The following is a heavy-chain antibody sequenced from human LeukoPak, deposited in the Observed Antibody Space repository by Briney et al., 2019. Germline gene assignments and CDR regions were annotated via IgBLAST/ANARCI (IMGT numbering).Heavy chain of an antibody. D-gene: IGHD1-26*01. J-gene: IGHJ4*02. CDR1: GGSIGSGSYY. Sequence: SQTLSLTCTVSGGSIGSGSYYWGWIRQPPGKGLDRIGSIYHSGSSYYNPSLKSRVTISVDTPKNQFSLKLSSVTAADTAVYYCARDMIVGALGGIVDSWGQGTLVTVSS. V-gene: IGHV4-39*07. CDR3: ARDMIVGALGGIVDS. CDR2: IYHSGSS.